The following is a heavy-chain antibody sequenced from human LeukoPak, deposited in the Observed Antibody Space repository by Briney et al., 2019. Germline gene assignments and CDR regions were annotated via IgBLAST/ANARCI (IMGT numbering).Heavy chain of an antibody. CDR2: ISGSGGST. V-gene: IGHV3-23*01. CDR1: GFTFSSYA. J-gene: IGHJ4*02. Sequence: GGSLRLSCAASGFTFSSYAMSWVRQAPGRGLEWVSAISGSGGSTYYADSVKGRFTISRDNSKNTLYLQMNSLRDEDTAVYYCAKDSLAYCSSTSCPHDYWGQGTLVTVSS. CDR3: AKDSLAYCSSTSCPHDY. D-gene: IGHD2-2*01.